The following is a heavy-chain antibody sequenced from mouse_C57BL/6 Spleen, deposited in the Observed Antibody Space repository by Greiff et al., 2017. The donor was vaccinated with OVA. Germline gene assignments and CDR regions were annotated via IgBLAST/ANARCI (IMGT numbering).Heavy chain of an antibody. J-gene: IGHJ2*01. CDR3: APYYYGSSNYFDY. V-gene: IGHV14-2*01. CDR2: IDPEDGET. CDR1: GFNIKDYY. Sequence: VHVKQSGAELVKPGASVKLSCTASGFNIKDYYMHWVKQRTEQGLEWIGRIDPEDGETKYAPKFQGKATITADTSSNTAYLQLSSLTSEDTAVYYCAPYYYGSSNYFDYWGQGTTLTVSS. D-gene: IGHD1-1*01.